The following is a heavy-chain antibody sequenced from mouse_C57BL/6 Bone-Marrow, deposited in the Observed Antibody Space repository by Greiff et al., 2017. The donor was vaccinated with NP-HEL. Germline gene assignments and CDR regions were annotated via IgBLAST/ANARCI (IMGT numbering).Heavy chain of an antibody. CDR3: ARSGGTVVDQDWYFDV. Sequence: QVQLKESGPELVKPGASVKLSCKASGYTFTSYDINWVKQRPGQGLEWIGWIYPRDGSTKYNEKFKGKATLTVDTSSSTAYMELHSLTSEDSAVYFCARSGGTVVDQDWYFDVWGTGTTVTVSS. D-gene: IGHD1-1*01. V-gene: IGHV1-85*01. CDR2: IYPRDGST. J-gene: IGHJ1*03. CDR1: GYTFTSYD.